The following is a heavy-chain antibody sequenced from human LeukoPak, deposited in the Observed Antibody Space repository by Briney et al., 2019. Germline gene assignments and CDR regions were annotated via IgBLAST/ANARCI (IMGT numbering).Heavy chain of an antibody. CDR2: IRSKAYDGTT. J-gene: IGHJ4*02. D-gene: IGHD6-19*01. Sequence: GRSLRLSCRVSGFTFGDYAMAWVRQAPGKGLEWVGSIRSKAYDGTTEYAASVKGRFTISRDDSNSIAYLQMNSLKTEDTGVYYCSRIERLPSSRTEVAADFWGQGTLVTVSS. CDR3: SRIERLPSSRTEVAADF. V-gene: IGHV3-49*04. CDR1: GFTFGDYA.